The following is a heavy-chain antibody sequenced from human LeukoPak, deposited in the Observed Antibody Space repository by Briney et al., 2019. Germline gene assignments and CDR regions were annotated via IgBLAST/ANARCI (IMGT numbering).Heavy chain of an antibody. V-gene: IGHV4-4*07. CDR1: GGSISPYD. CDR3: AKGSRWFDP. J-gene: IGHJ5*02. CDR2: IYTSGST. Sequence: SETPSLTCTVSGGSISPYDWSWIRQPPGKGLEWIGRIYTSGSTNYNPSLKSRVTMSVDTSKNQFSLKLSSVTAADTAVYYCAKGSRWFDPWGQGTLVTVSS.